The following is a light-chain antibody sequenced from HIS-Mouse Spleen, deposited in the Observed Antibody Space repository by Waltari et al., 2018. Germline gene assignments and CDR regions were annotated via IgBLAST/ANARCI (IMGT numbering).Light chain of an antibody. CDR1: SSDVGGYNL. V-gene: IGLV2-23*03. CDR3: CSYAGSSTFEV. J-gene: IGLJ2*01. CDR2: EGS. Sequence: QSALTQPASVSGSPGQSITISCTGTSSDVGGYNLVPLYQQHPGKAPKLMIYEGSKRPSGVSNRFSGSKSGNTASLTISGLQAEDEADYYCCSYAGSSTFEVFGGGTKLTVL.